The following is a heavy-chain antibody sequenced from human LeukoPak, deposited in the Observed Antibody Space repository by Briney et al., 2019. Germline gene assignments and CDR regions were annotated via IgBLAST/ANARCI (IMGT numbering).Heavy chain of an antibody. CDR2: ISAYNGNT. CDR1: GYTFTSYG. D-gene: IGHD5-18*01. Sequence: ASVKVSCKASGYTFTSYGISWVRQAPGQGLEWMGLISAYNGNTDYAQKFRGRVTMTTDTSTNTAYMDLRSLRSDDTAVYYCATSNHVAPALGYFDPWGQGTLVTVSS. V-gene: IGHV1-18*01. CDR3: ATSNHVAPALGYFDP. J-gene: IGHJ4*02.